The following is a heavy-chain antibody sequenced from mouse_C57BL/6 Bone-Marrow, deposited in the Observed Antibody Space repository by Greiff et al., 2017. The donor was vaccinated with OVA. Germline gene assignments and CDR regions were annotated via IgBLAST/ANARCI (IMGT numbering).Heavy chain of an antibody. V-gene: IGHV5-12*01. D-gene: IGHD3-3*01. J-gene: IGHJ1*03. CDR2: ISNGGGST. CDR3: ARLGDVGWYFDV. Sequence: EVQLVESGGGLVQPGGSLKLSCAASGFTFSDYYMYWVRQTPEKRLEWVAYISNGGGSTYYPDTVKGRFTISRDNAKNTLYLQMSRLKSEDTAMYYCARLGDVGWYFDVWGTGTTVTVSS. CDR1: GFTFSDYY.